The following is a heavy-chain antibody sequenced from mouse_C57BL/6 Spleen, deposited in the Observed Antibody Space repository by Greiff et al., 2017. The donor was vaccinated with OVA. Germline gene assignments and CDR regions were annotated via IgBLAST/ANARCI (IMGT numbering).Heavy chain of an antibody. J-gene: IGHJ2*01. V-gene: IGHV1-15*01. CDR2: IDPETGGT. Sequence: VKLMESGAELVRPGASVTLSCKASGYTFTDYEMHWVKQTPVHGLEWIGAIDPETGGTAYNQKFKGKAILTADKSSSTAYMELRSLTSEDAAVYYCTRGGPGYWGQGTTLTVSS. CDR1: GYTFTDYE. CDR3: TRGGPGY.